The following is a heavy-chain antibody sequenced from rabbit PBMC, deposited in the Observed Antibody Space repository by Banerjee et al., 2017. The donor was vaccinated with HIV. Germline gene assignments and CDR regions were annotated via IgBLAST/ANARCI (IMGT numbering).Heavy chain of an antibody. CDR3: ARCGSYPTYGNAFDL. D-gene: IGHD7-1*01. V-gene: IGHV1S45*01. Sequence: EESGGDLVQPEGSLTLTCTASGFTLNSYWICWVRQAPGKGLEWIGCINTGSGSTYYASWAKGRFTISKISSTTVTLQMTSLTAADTATYFCARCGSYPTYGNAFDLWGPGTLVTVS. CDR2: INTGSGST. J-gene: IGHJ4*01. CDR1: GFTLNSYW.